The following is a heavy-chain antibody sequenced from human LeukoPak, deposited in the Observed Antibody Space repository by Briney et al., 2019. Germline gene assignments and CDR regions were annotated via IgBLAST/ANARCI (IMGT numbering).Heavy chain of an antibody. D-gene: IGHD3-10*01. Sequence: GSLRLSCAASGFTFSSYAMSWVRQAPGKGLEGVSAISGSGGSTYYADSVKGRFTISRDNSKNTLYLQMNSLRAEDTAVYYCATLIMVRGVDYWGQGTLVTVSS. J-gene: IGHJ4*02. V-gene: IGHV3-23*01. CDR2: ISGSGGST. CDR3: ATLIMVRGVDY. CDR1: GFTFSSYA.